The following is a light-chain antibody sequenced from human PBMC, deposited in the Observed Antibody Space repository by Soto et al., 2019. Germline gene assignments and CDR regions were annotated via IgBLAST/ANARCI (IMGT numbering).Light chain of an antibody. CDR3: ATCDSSLGAHV. CDR2: ETD. J-gene: IGLJ1*01. Sequence: QSVLTQPPSVSAAPGQRVTISCSGSNSNTGNNYVSWYQQLPGTAPKLLIYETDKRPSGIPDRFSGSKSGTSATLGITGLQTGDEADYYCATCDSSLGAHVFGTGTKLTVL. V-gene: IGLV1-51*02. CDR1: NSNTGNNY.